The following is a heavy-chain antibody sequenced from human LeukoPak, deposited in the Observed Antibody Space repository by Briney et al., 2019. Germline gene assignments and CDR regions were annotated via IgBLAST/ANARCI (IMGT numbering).Heavy chain of an antibody. D-gene: IGHD3-10*01. CDR3: ARGPYYYGSGTVNWFDP. J-gene: IGHJ5*02. V-gene: IGHV4-4*07. CDR2: IYTSGST. Sequence: SETLSLTCTVSGGSISSYYWSWLRQPAGKGLEWIGRIYTSGSTNYNPSLKSRVTMSVDTSKNQFSLKLSSVTAADTAVYYCARGPYYYGSGTVNWFDPWGQGTLVTVSS. CDR1: GGSISSYY.